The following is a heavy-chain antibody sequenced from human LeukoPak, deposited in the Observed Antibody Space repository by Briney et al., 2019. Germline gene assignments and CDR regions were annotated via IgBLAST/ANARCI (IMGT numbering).Heavy chain of an antibody. V-gene: IGHV4-59*08. D-gene: IGHD1-14*01. CDR3: ARNQVLPFDVFNL. J-gene: IGHJ3*01. CDR1: GGSISSYY. Sequence: SETLSLTCTVSGGSISSYYWSWIRQPPGKGLEWIGYIYYSGSTNYNPSLKSRVTISVDTSKNQFSLKLSSVTAADTAVYYCARNQVLPFDVFNLWGQGTMVTVSS. CDR2: IYYSGST.